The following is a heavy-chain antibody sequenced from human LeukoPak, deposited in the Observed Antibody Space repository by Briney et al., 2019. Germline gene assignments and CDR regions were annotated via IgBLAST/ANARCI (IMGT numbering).Heavy chain of an antibody. V-gene: IGHV1-69*13. D-gene: IGHD5-24*01. CDR2: IIPIFGTA. CDR1: GGTFSSYA. CDR3: ARLRDGYNFWDNWFDP. J-gene: IGHJ5*02. Sequence: SVKVSCKASGGTFSSYAISWVRQAPGQGLEWMGGIIPIFGTANYAQKFQGRVTITADESTSTAYMELSSLRSEDTAVHYCARLRDGYNFWDNWFDPWGQGTLVTVSS.